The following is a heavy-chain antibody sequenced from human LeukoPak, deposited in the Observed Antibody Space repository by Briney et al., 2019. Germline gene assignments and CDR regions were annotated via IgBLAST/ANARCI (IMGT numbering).Heavy chain of an antibody. CDR2: ISSSSAYM. D-gene: IGHD5-12*01. J-gene: IGHJ4*02. CDR1: GFTFSNYN. CDR3: AEVARSGY. Sequence: PGGSLRLSCAASGFTFSNYNMNWVRQAPGKGLEWVSSISSSSAYMYYADSVKGRFTISRDNAKNSLYLQMNSLRAEDTAVYYCAEVARSGYWGQGTLVTVSS. V-gene: IGHV3-21*01.